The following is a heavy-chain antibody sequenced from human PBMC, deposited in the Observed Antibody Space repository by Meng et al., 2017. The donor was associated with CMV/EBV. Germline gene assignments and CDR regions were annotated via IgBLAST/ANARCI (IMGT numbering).Heavy chain of an antibody. CDR1: GGSFSGYY. Sequence: SDTLSLTCAVYGGSFSGYYWSWIRQPPGKGLEWIGEINHSRSTNYNPSLKSRVTISIDTSKNQFSLKLSSVTAADTAVYYCARGRGSNDYWGQGTLVTVSS. D-gene: IGHD3-10*01. V-gene: IGHV4-34*01. CDR3: ARGRGSNDY. J-gene: IGHJ4*02. CDR2: INHSRST.